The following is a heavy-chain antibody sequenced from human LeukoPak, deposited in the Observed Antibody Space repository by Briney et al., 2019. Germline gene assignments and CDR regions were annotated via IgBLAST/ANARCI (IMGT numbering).Heavy chain of an antibody. Sequence: PGGSLRLSCAASGFTFSSYAMHWARQAPGKGLEWVAVISYDGSNKYYADSVKGRFTISRDNSKNTLYLQMNSLRAEDTAVYYCARDTDFDYWGQGTLVTVSS. CDR3: ARDTDFDY. CDR2: ISYDGSNK. CDR1: GFTFSSYA. V-gene: IGHV3-30*04. J-gene: IGHJ4*02.